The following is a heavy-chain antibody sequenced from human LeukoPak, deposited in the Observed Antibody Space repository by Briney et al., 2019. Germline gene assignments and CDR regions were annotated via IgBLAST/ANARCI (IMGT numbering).Heavy chain of an antibody. Sequence: GGSLRLSCAASGFTFDDYGMSWVRQAPGKGLEWVSGINWNGGSTGYADSVKGRFTVSRDNAKNSLYLQMNSLRAEDTALYYCARGSPYCSGGSCYRGRFDYWGQGTLVTVFS. CDR1: GFTFDDYG. D-gene: IGHD2-15*01. J-gene: IGHJ4*02. CDR3: ARGSPYCSGGSCYRGRFDY. CDR2: INWNGGST. V-gene: IGHV3-20*04.